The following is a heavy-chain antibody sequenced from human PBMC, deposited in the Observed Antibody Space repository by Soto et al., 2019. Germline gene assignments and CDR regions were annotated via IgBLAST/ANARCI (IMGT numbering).Heavy chain of an antibody. V-gene: IGHV4-59*08. CDR3: ARLSGWRGYYYMDV. J-gene: IGHJ6*03. CDR2: IYYSGST. Sequence: SETLSLTCTVSGGSISSYYWSWIRQPPGKGLEWIGYIYYSGSTNYNPSLKSRVTISVDTSKNQFSLKLSSVTAADTAVYYCARLSGWRGYYYMDVWGKGTTVTVSS. D-gene: IGHD6-19*01. CDR1: GGSISSYY.